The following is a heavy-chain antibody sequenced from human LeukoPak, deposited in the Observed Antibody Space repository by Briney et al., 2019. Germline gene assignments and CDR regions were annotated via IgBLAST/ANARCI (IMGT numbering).Heavy chain of an antibody. Sequence: RSSETLSLTCAVYGGSFSGYDWSWIRQPPGKGLEWIGEINHSGSTNYNPSLKSRVTISVDTSKNQFSLKLSSVTAADTAVYYCARLRLKWELLTDAFDIWGQGTMVTVSS. V-gene: IGHV4-34*01. CDR2: INHSGST. CDR1: GGSFSGYD. J-gene: IGHJ3*02. CDR3: ARLRLKWELLTDAFDI. D-gene: IGHD1-26*01.